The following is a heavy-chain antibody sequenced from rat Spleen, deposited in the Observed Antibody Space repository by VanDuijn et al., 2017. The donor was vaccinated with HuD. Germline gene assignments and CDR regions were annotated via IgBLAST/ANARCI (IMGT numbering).Heavy chain of an antibody. CDR3: ARDLDGYFDY. D-gene: IGHD1-12*03. J-gene: IGHJ2*01. V-gene: IGHV2-45*01. CDR2: MWSGGST. CDR1: GFSISNYD. Sequence: QVQLMESGPGLVQPSQTLSLTCTVSGFSISNYDVHLVRQPPGKGLEWMGVMWSGGSTDYNSALKSRLSISRDTSKNQVFLKRNSLQSEDTTTYYCARDLDGYFDYWGQGVMVTVSS.